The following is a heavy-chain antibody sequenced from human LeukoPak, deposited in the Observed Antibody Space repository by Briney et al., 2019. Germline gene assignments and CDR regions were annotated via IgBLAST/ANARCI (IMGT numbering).Heavy chain of an antibody. CDR2: IRFDGSNK. CDR1: GFTFSSYG. Sequence: GGSLRLSCAASGFTFSSYGMHWVRQAPGKGLEWVAFIRFDGSNKYYADSVKGRFTISRDNSKNTLYLQMNSLRAEDTAVYYCAKDLGYCSSTSCYDGLYWGQGTLVTVSS. CDR3: AKDLGYCSSTSCYDGLY. V-gene: IGHV3-30*02. J-gene: IGHJ4*02. D-gene: IGHD2-2*01.